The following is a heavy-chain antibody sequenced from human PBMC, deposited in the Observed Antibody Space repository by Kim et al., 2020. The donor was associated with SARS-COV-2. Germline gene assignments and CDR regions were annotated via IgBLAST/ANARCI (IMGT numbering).Heavy chain of an antibody. CDR1: GFTFSSYG. Sequence: GGSLRLSCAASGFTFSSYGMHWVRQAPGKGLEWVAVISYDGSNKYYADSVKGRFTISRDNSKNTLYLQMNSLRAEDTAVYYCAKGLGGGYSYGYAYWGQGTLVTVSS. CDR3: AKGLGGGYSYGYAY. CDR2: ISYDGSNK. J-gene: IGHJ4*02. V-gene: IGHV3-30*18. D-gene: IGHD5-18*01.